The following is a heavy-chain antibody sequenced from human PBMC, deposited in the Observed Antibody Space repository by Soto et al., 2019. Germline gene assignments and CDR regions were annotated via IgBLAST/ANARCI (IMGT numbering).Heavy chain of an antibody. Sequence: PGGSLRLSCAASGFTFDDYAMHWVRQAPGKGREWVSGISWNSGSIGYADSVKGRFTISRDNAKNSLYLQMNSLRAEDTALYYCAKDSRVTGSGWYYDAFDIWGQGTMVTVSS. D-gene: IGHD6-19*01. CDR3: AKDSRVTGSGWYYDAFDI. V-gene: IGHV3-9*01. J-gene: IGHJ3*02. CDR2: ISWNSGSI. CDR1: GFTFDDYA.